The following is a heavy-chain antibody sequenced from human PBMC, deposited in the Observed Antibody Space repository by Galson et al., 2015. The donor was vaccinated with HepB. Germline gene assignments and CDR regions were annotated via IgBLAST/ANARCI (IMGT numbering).Heavy chain of an antibody. CDR3: AKGDSSGNLLGPKPHYFFDN. CDR2: IIGSGRNI. Sequence: SLRLSCAASGFTFSSNAMSWVRQAAGKGLEWVSAIIGSGRNIYYADSVKGRFTISRDNSKNTLYLQMNSLRAEDSARYYCAKGDSSGNLLGPKPHYFFDNWGQGILVAVSS. CDR1: GFTFSSNA. J-gene: IGHJ4*02. D-gene: IGHD2-21*01. V-gene: IGHV3-23*01.